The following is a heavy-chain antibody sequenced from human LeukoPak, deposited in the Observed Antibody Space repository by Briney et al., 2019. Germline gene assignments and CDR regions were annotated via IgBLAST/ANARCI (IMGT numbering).Heavy chain of an antibody. J-gene: IGHJ4*02. D-gene: IGHD1-26*01. Sequence: GASVKVSCKASGYTFTSYDINWVRQATGQGLEWMGWMNPNSGNTGYAQKFQGRVTMTRNTSISTAYMELSSLRSEDTAVYYCARTPSGSYYVYYWGQGTLVIVSS. CDR1: GYTFTSYD. V-gene: IGHV1-8*01. CDR3: ARTPSGSYYVYY. CDR2: MNPNSGNT.